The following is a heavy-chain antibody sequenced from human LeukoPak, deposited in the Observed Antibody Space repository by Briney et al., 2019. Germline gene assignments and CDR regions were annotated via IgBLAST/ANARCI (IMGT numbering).Heavy chain of an antibody. CDR1: GFTFSTYW. D-gene: IGHD3-10*01. CDR3: ARSRFGDY. Sequence: GGSLRLSCTVSGFTFSTYWMTWVRQAPGKGLEWVANIKQDGSEKYYVDSVKGRFTISRDNAKNSLYLQMNSLRAEDTAVYYCARSRFGDYWGQGTLVTVSS. V-gene: IGHV3-7*01. J-gene: IGHJ4*02. CDR2: IKQDGSEK.